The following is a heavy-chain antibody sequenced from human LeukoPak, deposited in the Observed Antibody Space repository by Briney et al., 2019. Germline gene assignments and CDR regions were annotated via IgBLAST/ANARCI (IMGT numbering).Heavy chain of an antibody. V-gene: IGHV3-21*01. CDR2: MSSGGSYI. D-gene: IGHD2-21*01. CDR3: ARDRPTGASRVSVVQ. Sequence: PGGSLRLSCAASGFTFSSYAMIWPRQATGRGLEWVSSMSSGGSYIYYADSVRGRFPISRDNANNSLYLQMNRLKAEDTAVYYCARDRPTGASRVSVVQWGQGTLVTVSA. CDR1: GFTFSSYA. J-gene: IGHJ4*02.